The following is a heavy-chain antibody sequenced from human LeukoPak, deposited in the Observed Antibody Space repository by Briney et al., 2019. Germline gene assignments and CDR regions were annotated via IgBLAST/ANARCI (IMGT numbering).Heavy chain of an antibody. CDR1: GGSVSSGSCY. D-gene: IGHD5-12*01. CDR2: IYYSGST. V-gene: IGHV4-61*01. Sequence: PSETLSLTCTVSGGSVSSGSCYWSWIRQPPGKGLEWIGYIYYSGSTNYNPSLKSRVTISVDTSKNQFSLKLSSVTAADAAVYYCARFGRRYSGYDYWGQGTLVTVSS. J-gene: IGHJ4*02. CDR3: ARFGRRYSGYDY.